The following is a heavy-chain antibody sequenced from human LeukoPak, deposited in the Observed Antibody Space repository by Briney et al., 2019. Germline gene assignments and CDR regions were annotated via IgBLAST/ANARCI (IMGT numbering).Heavy chain of an antibody. J-gene: IGHJ6*03. V-gene: IGHV3-30*02. CDR3: AKVPNNYYYYYMDV. CDR2: IRYDGSNK. D-gene: IGHD2/OR15-2a*01. Sequence: GGSLRLSCAASGFTFSSYGMHWVGQAPGKGLGWVAFIRYDGSNKYYADAVKGRFTISRDNSKTTLYLQMNSLRAEDTAVYYCAKVPNNYYYYYMDVWGKGTTVTISS. CDR1: GFTFSSYG.